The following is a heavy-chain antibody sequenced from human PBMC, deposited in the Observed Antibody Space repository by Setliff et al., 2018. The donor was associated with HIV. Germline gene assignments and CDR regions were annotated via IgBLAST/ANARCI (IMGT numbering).Heavy chain of an antibody. CDR1: GYTFTSHT. Sequence: ASVKVSCKASGYTFTSHTMHWVRQAPGQRLEWMGWINAGNGNTKYSQKFQGRVTITRDTSASTAYMELSSLRSEDTAVHYCARGAGWSAPSDYWGQGTLVTVSS. CDR3: ARGAGWSAPSDY. J-gene: IGHJ4*02. CDR2: INAGNGNT. V-gene: IGHV1-3*01. D-gene: IGHD3-3*01.